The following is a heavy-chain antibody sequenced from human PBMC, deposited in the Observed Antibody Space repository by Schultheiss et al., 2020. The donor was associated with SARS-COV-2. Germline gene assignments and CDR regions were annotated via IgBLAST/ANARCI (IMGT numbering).Heavy chain of an antibody. D-gene: IGHD6-25*01. V-gene: IGHV3-30*18. CDR2: ISYDGSNK. Sequence: GGSLRLSCAASGFTFSSYWMSWVRQAPGKGLEWVAVISYDGSNKYYADSVKGRFTISRDNSKNTLYLQMNSLRAEDTAVYYRVKDLGIAAGDAFDIWGQGTMVTVSS. CDR1: GFTFSSYW. J-gene: IGHJ3*02. CDR3: VKDLGIAAGDAFDI.